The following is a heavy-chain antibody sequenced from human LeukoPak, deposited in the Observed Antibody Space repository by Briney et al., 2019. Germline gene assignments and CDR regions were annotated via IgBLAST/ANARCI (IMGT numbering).Heavy chain of an antibody. CDR1: GGTFSSYA. V-gene: IGHV1-69*13. CDR2: IIPIFGTA. Sequence: GASVKVSCKASGGTFSSYAISWVRQAPGQGLEWMGGIIPIFGTANYAQKFQGRVTITADESTSTAYMELSSLRSEDTAVYYCARAQTMVAATPGGYWGQGTLVTVSS. CDR3: ARAQTMVAATPGGY. J-gene: IGHJ4*02. D-gene: IGHD2-15*01.